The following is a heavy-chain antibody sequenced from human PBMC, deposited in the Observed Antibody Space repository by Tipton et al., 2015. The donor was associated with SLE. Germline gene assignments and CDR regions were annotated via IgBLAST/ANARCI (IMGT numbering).Heavy chain of an antibody. CDR3: ARDSITAAVYYYYGMDV. Sequence: GSLRLSCAASGFTFSDYYMSWIRQAPGKGLEWVSYISSSSSYTNYADSVKGRFTISRDNAKNSLYLQMNSLRAEDTAVYYCARDSITAAVYYYYGMDVWGQGTTVTVSS. V-gene: IGHV3-11*05. CDR1: GFTFSDYY. J-gene: IGHJ6*02. CDR2: ISSSSSYT. D-gene: IGHD6-6*01.